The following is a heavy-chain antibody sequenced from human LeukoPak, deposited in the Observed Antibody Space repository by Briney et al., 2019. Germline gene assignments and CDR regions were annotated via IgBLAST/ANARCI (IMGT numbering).Heavy chain of an antibody. V-gene: IGHV1-18*01. D-gene: IGHD5-12*01. CDR2: ISAYNGNT. Sequence: GASVKVSCKASGYTFTSYGISWVRQARGQGLEWMGWISAYNGNTNYAQKLQGRVTMTTDTSTSTAYMELRSLRSDDTAVYYCARARYSGYDVGAVDYWGQGTLVTVSS. CDR3: ARARYSGYDVGAVDY. CDR1: GYTFTSYG. J-gene: IGHJ4*02.